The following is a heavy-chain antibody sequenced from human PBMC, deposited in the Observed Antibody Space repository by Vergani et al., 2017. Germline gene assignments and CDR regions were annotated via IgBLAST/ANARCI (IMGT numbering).Heavy chain of an antibody. CDR3: ARDPNLGFGENSAFDI. D-gene: IGHD3-10*01. CDR1: GFTVSSNY. CDR2: IYSGGST. V-gene: IGHV3-53*01. Sequence: EVQLVESGGGLIQPGGSLRLSCAASGFTVSSNYMSWVRQAPGKGLEWVSVIYSGGSTYYAASVKGRFTISRDKSKNTLYLQMNSLRAEDTAVYYCARDPNLGFGENSAFDIWGQGTMVTVSS. J-gene: IGHJ3*02.